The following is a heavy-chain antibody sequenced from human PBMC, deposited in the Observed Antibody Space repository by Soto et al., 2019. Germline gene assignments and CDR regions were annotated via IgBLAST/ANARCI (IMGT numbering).Heavy chain of an antibody. V-gene: IGHV1-46*01. Sequence: ASVKFSCKASGYTFTSYYIQWMRQAPGQRLEWMGIINPSGGSTSYAQKFQGRVTMTRDTSTNTAYMELSSLRPEDTAVYYCANDHGAAYYYNSSDSHYAFDIWGQGTMVTVSS. D-gene: IGHD3-22*01. J-gene: IGHJ3*02. CDR1: GYTFTSYY. CDR2: INPSGGST. CDR3: ANDHGAAYYYNSSDSHYAFDI.